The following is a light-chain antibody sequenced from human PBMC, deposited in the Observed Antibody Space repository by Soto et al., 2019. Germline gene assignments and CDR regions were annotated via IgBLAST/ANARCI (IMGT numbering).Light chain of an antibody. V-gene: IGLV2-14*01. Sequence: QSALTQPASVSGSPGQSITISCTGTSSGVDGYNYVSWYQQHPGKAPKLMIYDVSNRPSGVSNRFSGSKSGNTASLTISGLQAEDEADYYCSSYTSSSTRVFGTGTKLTVL. CDR1: SSGVDGYNY. CDR2: DVS. CDR3: SSYTSSSTRV. J-gene: IGLJ1*01.